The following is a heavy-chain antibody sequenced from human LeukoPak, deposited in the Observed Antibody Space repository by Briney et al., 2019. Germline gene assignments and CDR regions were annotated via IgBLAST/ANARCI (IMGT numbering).Heavy chain of an antibody. V-gene: IGHV4-34*01. CDR3: ARGRYRSGSHFDY. J-gene: IGHJ4*02. CDR1: GGSFSGYY. Sequence: SGTLSLTCAVYGGSFSGYYWSWIRQPPGKGLEWIGEINHSGSTNYNPSLKSRVTISVDTSKNQFSLKLSSVTAADTAVYYCARGRYRSGSHFDYWGQGTLVTVSS. D-gene: IGHD5-12*01. CDR2: INHSGST.